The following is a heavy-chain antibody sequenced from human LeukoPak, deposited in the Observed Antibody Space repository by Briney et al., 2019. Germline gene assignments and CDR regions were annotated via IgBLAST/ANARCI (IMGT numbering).Heavy chain of an antibody. CDR2: MNPNSGNT. V-gene: IGHV1-8*01. CDR3: ASLAGYSSGWQIDY. D-gene: IGHD6-19*01. CDR1: GYTFTSCD. J-gene: IGHJ4*02. Sequence: ASVKVSCKASGYTFTSCDINWVRQATGQGLEWMGWMNPNSGNTGYAQKFQGRVTMTRNTSISTAYMELSSLRSEDTAVYYCASLAGYSSGWQIDYWGQGTLVTVSS.